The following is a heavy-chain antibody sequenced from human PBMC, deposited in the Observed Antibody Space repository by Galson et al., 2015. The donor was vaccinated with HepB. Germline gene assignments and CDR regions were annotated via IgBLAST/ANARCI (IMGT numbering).Heavy chain of an antibody. CDR3: ASTEPSWATAAGGENYYYSGMDV. V-gene: IGHV1-69*06. J-gene: IGHJ6*02. CDR1: GGTFSSYA. Sequence: SVKVSCKASGGTFSSYAISWVRQAPGQGLEWMGGIIPIFGTANYAQKFQGRVTITAHKSTRTAYMELSSLRSEDTAVYYCASTEPSWATAAGGENYYYSGMDVWGQGTPVTVSS. CDR2: IIPIFGTA. D-gene: IGHD1-14*01.